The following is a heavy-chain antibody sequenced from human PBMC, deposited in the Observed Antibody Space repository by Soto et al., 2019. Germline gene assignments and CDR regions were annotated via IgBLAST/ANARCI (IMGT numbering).Heavy chain of an antibody. CDR3: ARLGDIVLVPAAMAYYYYGMDV. D-gene: IGHD2-2*01. V-gene: IGHV1-8*01. CDR2: MNPNSGNT. J-gene: IGHJ6*02. Sequence: QVQLVQSGAEVKKPGASVKVSCKASGYTFTSYDINWVRQATGQGLEWMGWMNPNSGNTGYAQKFQGRVTMTRNTSIRTAYMELSSLRSEDTAVYYCARLGDIVLVPAAMAYYYYGMDVWGQGTTVTVSS. CDR1: GYTFTSYD.